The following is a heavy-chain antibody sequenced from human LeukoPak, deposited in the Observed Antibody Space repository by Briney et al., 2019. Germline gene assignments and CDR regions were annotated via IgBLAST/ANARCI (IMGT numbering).Heavy chain of an antibody. Sequence: SQTLSLTCTVSGGSISSATYYWSWIRQPAGKGLEWIGRIYTSGSTNYNPSLKSRVTISVDTSKNQFSLKLSSVTAADTAVYYCARGIRGYGLTSRNWFDPWGQGTLVTVSS. CDR3: ARGIRGYGLTSRNWFDP. CDR1: GGSISSATYY. J-gene: IGHJ5*02. D-gene: IGHD5-18*01. CDR2: IYTSGST. V-gene: IGHV4-61*02.